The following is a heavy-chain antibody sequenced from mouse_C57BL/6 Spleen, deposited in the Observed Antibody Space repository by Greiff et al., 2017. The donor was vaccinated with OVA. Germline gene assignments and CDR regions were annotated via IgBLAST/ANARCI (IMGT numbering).Heavy chain of an antibody. CDR2: ISYDGSN. J-gene: IGHJ2*01. D-gene: IGHD2-3*01. CDR3: ARGSYDGYYGDY. V-gene: IGHV3-6*01. CDR1: GYSITSGYY. Sequence: EVKLMESGPGLVKPSQSLSLTCSVTGYSITSGYYWNWIRQFPGNKLEWMGYISYDGSNNYNPSLKNRISITRDTSKNQFFLKLNSVTTEDTATYYCARGSYDGYYGDYWGQGTTLTVSS.